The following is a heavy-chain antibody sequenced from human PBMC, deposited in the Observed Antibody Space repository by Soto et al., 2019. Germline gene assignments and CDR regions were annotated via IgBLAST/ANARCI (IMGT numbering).Heavy chain of an antibody. CDR1: VYRFIDYG. Sequence: QVRLEQSGAEVKQPGASVKVSCKASVYRFIDYGITWVRQAPGQGLEWMGWISDYNGNTHYGKKFQGRVTMTTDTSTRTAYMELKSLRSDDTAVYFCAREGYYSGSGTYSPPRYYGMDAWGQGTTVTVSS. CDR3: AREGYYSGSGTYSPPRYYGMDA. CDR2: ISDYNGNT. V-gene: IGHV1-18*01. J-gene: IGHJ6*02. D-gene: IGHD3-10*01.